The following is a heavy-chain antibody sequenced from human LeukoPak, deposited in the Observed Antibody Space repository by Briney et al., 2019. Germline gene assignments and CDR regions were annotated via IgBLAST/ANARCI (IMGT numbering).Heavy chain of an antibody. D-gene: IGHD6-19*01. Sequence: ASVKVSCKASGYTFTSYYITWVRQAPGQGLEWMGWIISYSDNPTYARNLQGRVTMTTDTSTSTAYMELRSLRSDDTAVYYCARRRSEEFDFDCWGQGTLVTVSS. CDR2: IISYSDNP. CDR3: ARRRSEEFDFDC. J-gene: IGHJ4*02. V-gene: IGHV1-18*01. CDR1: GYTFTSYY.